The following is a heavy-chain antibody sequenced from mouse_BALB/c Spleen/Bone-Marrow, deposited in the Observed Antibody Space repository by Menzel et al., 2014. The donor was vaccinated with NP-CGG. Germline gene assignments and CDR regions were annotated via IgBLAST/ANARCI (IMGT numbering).Heavy chain of an antibody. CDR1: GFAFSSCD. D-gene: IGHD4-1*01. J-gene: IGHJ3*01. V-gene: IGHV5-9*02. CDR2: ITSGGGNT. CDR3: ARVWDWFAY. Sequence: EVKLVESGGGLVKPGGSLKLSCTASGFAFSSCDMSWVRQTPEKRLEWVATITSGGGNTYYPDSVKGRFTISRDNARNTLYLQMSSLRSEDTALYYCARVWDWFAYWGQGILVTVSA.